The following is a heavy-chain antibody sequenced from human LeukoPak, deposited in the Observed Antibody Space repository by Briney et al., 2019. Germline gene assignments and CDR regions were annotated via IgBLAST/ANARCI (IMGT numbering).Heavy chain of an antibody. CDR2: INSDGSST. CDR1: GFTFSSYW. CDR3: ARDRPSLLWFGELSGWFDP. J-gene: IGHJ5*02. D-gene: IGHD3-10*01. Sequence: PGGSLRLSCAASGFTFSSYWMHWVRQAPGKGLVWVSRINSDGSSTSYADSVKGRFTISRDNAKNTLYLQMNSLRAEDTAVYYCARDRPSLLWFGELSGWFDPWGQGTLVTVSP. V-gene: IGHV3-74*01.